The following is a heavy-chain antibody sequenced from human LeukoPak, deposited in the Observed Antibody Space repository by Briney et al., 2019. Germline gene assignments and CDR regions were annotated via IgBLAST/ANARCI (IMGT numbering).Heavy chain of an antibody. CDR3: VLTFAPRSYYGMDV. J-gene: IGHJ6*02. CDR2: ISYDGSNK. Sequence: GGSLRLSCATSGFTFSTYAMSWVRQAPGKGLEWVAVISYDGSNKYYADSVKGRFTISRDNSKNTLYLQMNSLRAEDTAVYYCVLTFAPRSYYGMDVWGQGTTVTVSS. CDR1: GFTFSTYA. V-gene: IGHV3-30*03.